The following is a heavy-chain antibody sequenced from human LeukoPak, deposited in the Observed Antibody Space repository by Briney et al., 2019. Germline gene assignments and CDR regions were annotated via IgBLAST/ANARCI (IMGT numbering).Heavy chain of an antibody. V-gene: IGHV4-31*03. J-gene: IGHJ4*02. CDR1: GGSIRSDNYY. Sequence: PSQTLSLTCTVSGGSIRSDNYYWNWIRPHPGKVLVWIGNIYYSGSTYYNPSLKSRVTLVVDTSKNQFSLQLTSVSTADTAVYYCARLYGSGKNYFGYWGQGTLVTVSS. D-gene: IGHD3-10*01. CDR3: ARLYGSGKNYFGY. CDR2: IYYSGST.